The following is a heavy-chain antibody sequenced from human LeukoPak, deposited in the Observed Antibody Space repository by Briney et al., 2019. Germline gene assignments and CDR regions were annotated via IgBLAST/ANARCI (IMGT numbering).Heavy chain of an antibody. J-gene: IGHJ4*02. CDR3: AKENTGGYSYGLFDY. CDR2: ISGSGGGT. CDR1: GFTFSSYA. D-gene: IGHD5-18*01. V-gene: IGHV3-23*01. Sequence: GGSLRLSCAASGFTFSSYAMSWVRQAPGKGLEWVSAISGSGGGTYYADSVKGPFTISRDNSKNTLYLQMNSLRAEDTAVYYCAKENTGGYSYGLFDYWGQGTLVTVSS.